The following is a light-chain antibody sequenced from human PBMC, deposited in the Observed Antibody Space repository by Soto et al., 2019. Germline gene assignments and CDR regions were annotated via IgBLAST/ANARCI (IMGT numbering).Light chain of an antibody. Sequence: EIQMTQYPSTLSASVGDRVTITCRASQSISGWLAWYQQRPGKAPKLMIYKASTLETGVPTRFSGSGSGTEFTLTISSLQPDDFAIYYCQQYNSYFWTFGQGTKVDIK. CDR1: QSISGW. CDR2: KAS. CDR3: QQYNSYFWT. V-gene: IGKV1-5*03. J-gene: IGKJ1*01.